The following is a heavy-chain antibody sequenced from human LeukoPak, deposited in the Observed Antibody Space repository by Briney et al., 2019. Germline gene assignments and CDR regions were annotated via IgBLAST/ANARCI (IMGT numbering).Heavy chain of an antibody. CDR1: GFTFSTYA. D-gene: IGHD2-2*01. Sequence: GGSLRLSCAASGFTFSTYAMTWVRQAPGKGLEWVSALSASGGTTYYADSVKGRFTTSRDNSKNTLYLQMNSLRAEDTAVYHCAKLPREYCSSTSCPNWFDTWGLGTLVTVSS. CDR3: AKLPREYCSSTSCPNWFDT. V-gene: IGHV3-23*01. CDR2: LSASGGTT. J-gene: IGHJ5*02.